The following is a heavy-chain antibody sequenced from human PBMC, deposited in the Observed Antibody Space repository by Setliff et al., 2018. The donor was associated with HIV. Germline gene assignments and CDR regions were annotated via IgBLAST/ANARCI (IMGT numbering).Heavy chain of an antibody. J-gene: IGHJ6*03. CDR1: GGTFSSYA. V-gene: IGHV1-69*10. CDR2: IIPILGIA. D-gene: IGHD3-3*01. Sequence: EASVKVSCKASGGTFSSYAISWVRQAPGQGLEWMGGIIPILGIANYAQKFQGRVTITADKSTSTAYMELSSLRSEDTAVYYCARGRVLRGYYYYYMDVWGKGTTVTVSS. CDR3: ARGRVLRGYYYYYMDV.